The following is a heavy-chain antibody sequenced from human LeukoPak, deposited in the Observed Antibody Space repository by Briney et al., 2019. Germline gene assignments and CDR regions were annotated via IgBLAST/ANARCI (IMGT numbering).Heavy chain of an antibody. Sequence: PSQTLSLTCTVSGGSISSGRYYWRWIRQPAGKGLEWIGRIYTSRSTNYNPSLKRRFTISVDTSKHQFSLTLSSEPAADTAVYYCARDPRAAAGTGFDYWGQGTLVTVSS. CDR2: IYTSRST. J-gene: IGHJ4*02. CDR1: GGSISSGRYY. V-gene: IGHV4-61*02. CDR3: ARDPRAAAGTGFDY. D-gene: IGHD6-13*01.